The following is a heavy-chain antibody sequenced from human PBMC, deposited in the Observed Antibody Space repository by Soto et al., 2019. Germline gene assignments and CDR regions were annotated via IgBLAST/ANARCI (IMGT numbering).Heavy chain of an antibody. CDR2: FSGSSGNT. J-gene: IGHJ4*02. CDR3: ARWNGYGDS. D-gene: IGHD1-1*01. CDR1: GFSISTYG. Sequence: PGGSLRLSCAASGFSISTYGVTWVRQAPGKGLEWVSGFSGSSGNTYYADSVKGRFTISRDNSKNTVYLQMNSLRAEDTAVYYCARWNGYGDSWGQGTLVTAPQ. V-gene: IGHV3-23*01.